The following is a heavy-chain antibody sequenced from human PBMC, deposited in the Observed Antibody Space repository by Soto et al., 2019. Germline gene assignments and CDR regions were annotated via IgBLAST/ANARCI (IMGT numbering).Heavy chain of an antibody. V-gene: IGHV3-21*06. CDR1: GFTFTRYS. CDR3: ARESEDLTSNFDY. J-gene: IGHJ4*02. CDR2: ISSTTNYI. Sequence: GGSLRLSCAASGFTFTRYSMNWFRQAPGKGLEWVSSISSTTNYIYYGDSMKGRFTISRDNAKNSLYLEMNSLRAEDTAVYYCARESEDLTSNFDYWGQGTLVTVSS.